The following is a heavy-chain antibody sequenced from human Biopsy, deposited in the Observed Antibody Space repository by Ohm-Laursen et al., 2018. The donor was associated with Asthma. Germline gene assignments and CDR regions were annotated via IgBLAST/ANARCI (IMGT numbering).Heavy chain of an antibody. CDR2: IYYSGRT. J-gene: IGHJ2*01. CDR3: ARAVSSSSYWYFDL. V-gene: IGHV4-39*02. CDR1: GDAMSTSGSY. Sequence: SDTLSLTCIVSGDAMSTSGSYWGWIRQSPGKGLEWIGSIYYSGRTYYSPSLESRVTISADTSKNRFSLKLTYVTAADTAVYYCARAVSSSSYWYFDLWGRGDLVTVSS. D-gene: IGHD6-6*01.